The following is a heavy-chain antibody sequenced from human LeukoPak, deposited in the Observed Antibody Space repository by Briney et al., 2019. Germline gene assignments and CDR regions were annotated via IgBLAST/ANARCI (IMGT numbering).Heavy chain of an antibody. CDR2: IWYDGSNK. J-gene: IGHJ4*02. V-gene: IGHV3-33*01. CDR1: GFIFSTYG. D-gene: IGHD3-3*01. Sequence: GGSLRLSCAASGFIFSTYGMHWVRQAPGKGLEWVAVIWYDGSNKYYAESVKGRFTISRDNSENTLYLQMSNLRAEDTAVYYCARAVGPFDYWGQGTLVTVSS. CDR3: ARAVGPFDY.